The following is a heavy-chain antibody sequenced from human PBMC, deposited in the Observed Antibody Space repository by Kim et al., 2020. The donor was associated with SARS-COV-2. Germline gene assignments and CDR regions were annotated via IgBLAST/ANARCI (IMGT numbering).Heavy chain of an antibody. V-gene: IGHV3-33*06. CDR3: AKAVRFGGVIAPGVE. J-gene: IGHJ4*02. CDR1: GFTFSSYA. D-gene: IGHD3-16*02. CDR2: IWYDGSNK. Sequence: GGSLRLSCAASGFTFSSYAMHWVRQAPGKGLEWVAVIWYDGSNKYYADSVKGRFTISRDNSKNTLYLQMNSLRAEDTAVYYCAKAVRFGGVIAPGVEWGQGTLVTVSS.